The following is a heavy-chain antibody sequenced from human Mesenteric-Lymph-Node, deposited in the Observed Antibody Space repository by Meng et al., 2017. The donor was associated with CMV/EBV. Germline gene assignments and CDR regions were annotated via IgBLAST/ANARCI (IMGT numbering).Heavy chain of an antibody. J-gene: IGHJ5*02. CDR2: IYSCGST. CDR1: GFTVSSNY. CDR3: AKEISHDSSGPYNWFDP. D-gene: IGHD3-22*01. Sequence: GESLKISCAASGFTVSSNYMSWVRQAPGKGLEWVSVIYSCGSTYYADSVKGRFTISRDNSKNTLYLQMNSLRAEDTAVYYCAKEISHDSSGPYNWFDPWGQGTLVTVSS. V-gene: IGHV3-66*03.